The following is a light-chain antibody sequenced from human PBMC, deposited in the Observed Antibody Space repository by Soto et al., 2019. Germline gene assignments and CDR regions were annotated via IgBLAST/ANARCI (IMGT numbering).Light chain of an antibody. CDR3: QQYGSSPWT. CDR1: ETISNNY. V-gene: IGKV3-20*01. Sequence: EIVLTQSPGTLSLSPGERATLSCRASETISNNYVAWYQQRPGQAPRLLIYLASNRAAGVPDRFRGSGSGADFTLTISRLEPEDFAVYVCQQYGSSPWTFGRGTKVDIK. CDR2: LAS. J-gene: IGKJ1*01.